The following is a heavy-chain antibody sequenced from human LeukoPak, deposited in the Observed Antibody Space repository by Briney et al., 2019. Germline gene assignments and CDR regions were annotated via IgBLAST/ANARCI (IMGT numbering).Heavy chain of an antibody. V-gene: IGHV1-2*06. J-gene: IGHJ5*01. CDR1: GDTFTVYY. CDR3: ARDSYCRGINCYAFDS. Sequence: ASARVSSMASGDTFTVYYMHWVRQAPGQRVEWMGRRKPNSGGTKYAQKFQGRVNMTRDTSITTACMELSRLRSDDTAVYFCARDSYCRGINCYAFDSWGQGPLVTVSS. CDR2: RKPNSGGT. D-gene: IGHD2-2*01.